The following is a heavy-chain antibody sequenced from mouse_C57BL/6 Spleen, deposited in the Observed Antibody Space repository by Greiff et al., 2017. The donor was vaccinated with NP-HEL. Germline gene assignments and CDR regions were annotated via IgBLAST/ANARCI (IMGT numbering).Heavy chain of an antibody. J-gene: IGHJ2*01. CDR3: ARGGLLNY. D-gene: IGHD2-10*01. V-gene: IGHV5-17*01. CDR1: GFTFSDYG. CDR2: ISSGSSTI. Sequence: DVQLVESGGGLVKPGGSLKLSCAASGFTFSDYGMHWVRQAPEKGLEWVAYISSGSSTIYYADTVKGRLTISRDNAKNTLFLQMTGLGSEDAAMYYCARGGLLNYWGQGTTLTVSS.